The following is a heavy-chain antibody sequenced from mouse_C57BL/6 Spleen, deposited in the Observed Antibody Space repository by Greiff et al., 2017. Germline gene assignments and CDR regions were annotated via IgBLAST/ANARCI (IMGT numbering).Heavy chain of an antibody. J-gene: IGHJ2*01. CDR3: AGDYYGTPLYFDY. CDR1: GYTFTSYW. Sequence: QVQLQQPGAELVRPGSSVKLSCKASGYTFTSYWMHWVKQRPIQGLEWIGNIDPSDSETHYNQKFKDKATLTVDKSSSTAYMQLSSLTSEDSAVYYCAGDYYGTPLYFDYWGQGTTLTVSS. V-gene: IGHV1-52*01. CDR2: IDPSDSET. D-gene: IGHD1-1*01.